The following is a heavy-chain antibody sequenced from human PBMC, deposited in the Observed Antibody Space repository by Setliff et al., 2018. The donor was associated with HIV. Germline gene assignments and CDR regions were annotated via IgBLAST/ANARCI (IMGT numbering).Heavy chain of an antibody. J-gene: IGHJ5*02. Sequence: ASVKVSCKASGGTFSSYGISWVRQAPGQGPEWMGGIIPMYGVTNYAQKFQGRVTITTDESTSTAYMELSSLRSEETAVYYCALPYCSGGNCWSSASLPPAGWFDPWGQGTLVTVSS. V-gene: IGHV1-69*05. CDR3: ALPYCSGGNCWSSASLPPAGWFDP. CDR2: IIPMYGVT. D-gene: IGHD2-15*01. CDR1: GGTFSSYG.